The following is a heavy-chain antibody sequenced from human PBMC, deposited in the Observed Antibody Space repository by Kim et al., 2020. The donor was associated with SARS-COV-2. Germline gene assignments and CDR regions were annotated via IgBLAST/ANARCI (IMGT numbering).Heavy chain of an antibody. V-gene: IGHV1-8*01. CDR2: MNPNSGNT. Sequence: ASVKVSCKASGYTFTSYDINWVRQATGQGLEWMGWMNPNSGNTGYAQKFQGRVTMTRNTSISTAYMELSSLRSEDTAVYYCARARGTMVRGVIITSYYYYGMDVWGQGTTVTVSS. CDR3: ARARGTMVRGVIITSYYYYGMDV. CDR1: GYTFTSYD. J-gene: IGHJ6*02. D-gene: IGHD3-10*01.